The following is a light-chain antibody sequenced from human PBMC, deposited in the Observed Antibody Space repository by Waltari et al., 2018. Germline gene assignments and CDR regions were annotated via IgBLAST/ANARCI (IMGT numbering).Light chain of an antibody. CDR1: QDIASA. V-gene: IGKV1D-13*01. J-gene: IGKJ3*01. Sequence: AIQLTQSPSSLSASVGHRITITCRASQDIASALAWYVQKPGKAPQPLIYHASPLERGVPSRFSGSGSGTDFTLSISGLQPEDFATYYCQQFINYPLTFGPGTTVDIK. CDR2: HAS. CDR3: QQFINYPLT.